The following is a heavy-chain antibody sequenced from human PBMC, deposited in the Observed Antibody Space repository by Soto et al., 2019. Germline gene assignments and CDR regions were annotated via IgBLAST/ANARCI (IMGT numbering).Heavy chain of an antibody. Sequence: EVQLLESGGGLVQPGGSLRLSCAASGFTFSSYAMRWVRQAPGKGLEWVSAISGSGDSTYYADSVKGRFTSSRDNSKNTVYLQMNSLRGEDTAVYYCARRGSGSYYDYWGQGTLVTVSS. J-gene: IGHJ4*02. CDR2: ISGSGDST. CDR1: GFTFSSYA. CDR3: ARRGSGSYYDY. V-gene: IGHV3-23*01. D-gene: IGHD1-26*01.